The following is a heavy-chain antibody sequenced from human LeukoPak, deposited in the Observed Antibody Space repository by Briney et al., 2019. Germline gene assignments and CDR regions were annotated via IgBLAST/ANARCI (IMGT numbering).Heavy chain of an antibody. CDR1: GGSISSSLYY. CDR3: ARSYCSSTSCYAGDWFDP. V-gene: IGHV4-39*01. J-gene: IGHJ5*02. D-gene: IGHD2-2*01. CDR2: IYYSGHT. Sequence: KPSETLPLTCCVSGGSISSSLYYWGWMRKPPGKGLEWIGRIYYSGHTYYCPSLKSRVTISVDTSKSQFSLKLSSVAAADTAVYYCARSYCSSTSCYAGDWFDPWGQGTLVTVSS.